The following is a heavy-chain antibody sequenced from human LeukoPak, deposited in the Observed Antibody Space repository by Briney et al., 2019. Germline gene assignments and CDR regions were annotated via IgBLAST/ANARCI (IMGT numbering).Heavy chain of an antibody. J-gene: IGHJ4*02. CDR2: IIPIFGTA. CDR3: ARHLVGATALFDY. Sequence: SVKVSCKASGGTFSSYAISWVRQAPGQGLEWMGGIIPIFGTANYAQKFQGRVTITTDESTSTAYMELGSLRSEDTAVYYCARHLVGATALFDYWGQGTLVTVSS. V-gene: IGHV1-69*05. D-gene: IGHD1-26*01. CDR1: GGTFSSYA.